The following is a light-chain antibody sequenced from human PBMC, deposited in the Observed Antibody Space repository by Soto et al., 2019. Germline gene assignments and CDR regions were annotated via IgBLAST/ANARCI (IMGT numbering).Light chain of an antibody. CDR2: EVN. CDR3: CSYGGRPTYV. V-gene: IGLV2-23*02. Sequence: QSALTHHASVSGSPGQSITISCTGTSSNVGSYKLVSWYQQHPGKAPKLMIFEVNKRPSGVSNRFSGSKSGNTASLTISGLKVEEEADYYCCSYGGRPTYVFGTGTKVTVL. CDR1: SSNVGSYKL. J-gene: IGLJ1*01.